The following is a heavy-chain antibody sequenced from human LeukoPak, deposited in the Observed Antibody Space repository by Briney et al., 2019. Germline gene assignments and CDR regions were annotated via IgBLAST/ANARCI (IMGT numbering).Heavy chain of an antibody. CDR1: GDSISSGSYY. CDR3: ARLGYYYDSSAKGAFDY. J-gene: IGHJ4*02. D-gene: IGHD3-22*01. V-gene: IGHV4-39*01. Sequence: SETLSLTCTVSGDSISSGSYYWGWIRQPPGKGLEWIASIYYAGSTYYNLSLKSRVTISVDTSKNQFSLKLSSVTAADTAVYNCARLGYYYDSSAKGAFDYWGQGTLVTVSS. CDR2: IYYAGST.